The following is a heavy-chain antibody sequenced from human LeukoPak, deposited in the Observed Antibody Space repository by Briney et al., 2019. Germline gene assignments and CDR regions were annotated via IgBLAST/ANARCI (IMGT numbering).Heavy chain of an antibody. Sequence: ASVKVSCKASGYTFTSYGISWVRQAPGQGLEWMGWISAYNGNTNYAQKLQGRVTMTTDTSTSTAYMELRSLRSDDTAVYYCARGTEVLLWFGELDYWGQGTLVTVSS. J-gene: IGHJ4*02. CDR3: ARGTEVLLWFGELDY. D-gene: IGHD3-10*01. V-gene: IGHV1-18*01. CDR2: ISAYNGNT. CDR1: GYTFTSYG.